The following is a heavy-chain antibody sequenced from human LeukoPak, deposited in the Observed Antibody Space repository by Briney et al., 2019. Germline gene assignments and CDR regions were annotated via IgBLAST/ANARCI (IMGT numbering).Heavy chain of an antibody. CDR1: GGTFSSYA. J-gene: IGHJ4*02. Sequence: ASVKVSCKASGGTFSSYAISWVRQAPGQGLEWMGMIYPRDGSTSYAQNFQGRVTVTRDTSTTTVHMELRGLRSEDTAVYYCARDQEGFDYWGQGTVVTVSS. CDR2: IYPRDGST. V-gene: IGHV1-46*01. CDR3: ARDQEGFDY.